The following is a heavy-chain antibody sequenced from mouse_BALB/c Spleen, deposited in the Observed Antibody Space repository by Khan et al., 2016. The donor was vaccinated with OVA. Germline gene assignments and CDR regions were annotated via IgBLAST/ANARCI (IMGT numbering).Heavy chain of an antibody. CDR2: IWSDGST. Sequence: QVTLKESGPGLVAPSQSLSITCTVSGFSLPSYGVHWVRQPPGKGLEWLVVIWSDGSTTYNPALKSRLSISKDNSKSQVFLKMNSLQADDAAMYYCARGGYYAMDYWGQGTSVTVSS. CDR3: ARGGYYAMDY. J-gene: IGHJ4*01. CDR1: GFSLPSYG. V-gene: IGHV2-6*02.